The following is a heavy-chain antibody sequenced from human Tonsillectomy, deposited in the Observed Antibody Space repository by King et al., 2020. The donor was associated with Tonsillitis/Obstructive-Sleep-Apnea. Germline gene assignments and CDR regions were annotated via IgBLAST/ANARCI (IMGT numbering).Heavy chain of an antibody. CDR2: INHSGST. D-gene: IGHD3-22*01. Sequence: VQLQQWGAGLLKPSETLSLPCAVYGGSFSGYYWSWIRQPPGKGLEWIGEINHSGSTNYNPSLKSRVTISVDTSKNQFSLELSSVTAADTAVYYCARAYYYDSSGYYDGGPFDYWGQETRVTVAS. CDR1: GGSFSGYY. CDR3: ARAYYYDSSGYYDGGPFDY. J-gene: IGHJ4*02. V-gene: IGHV4-34*01.